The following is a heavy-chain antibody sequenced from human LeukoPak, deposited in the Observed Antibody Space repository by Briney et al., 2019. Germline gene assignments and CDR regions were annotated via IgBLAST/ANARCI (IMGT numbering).Heavy chain of an antibody. D-gene: IGHD1-26*01. V-gene: IGHV1-46*01. CDR1: GYTFTSYH. Sequence: ASVKDSFQASGYTFTSYHMHWLRQAPGQGREWMGIINPTDGSTSYAQKFQGRVTLTSHTSTSTVYMDLSRLRSDETAVYYCAIGGTPSGSYFGDSWGQGRMVTVSS. J-gene: IGHJ3*02. CDR3: AIGGTPSGSYFGDS. CDR2: INPTDGST.